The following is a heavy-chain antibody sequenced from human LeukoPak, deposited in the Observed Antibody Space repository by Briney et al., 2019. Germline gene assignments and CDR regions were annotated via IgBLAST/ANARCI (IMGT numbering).Heavy chain of an antibody. D-gene: IGHD3-22*01. J-gene: IGHJ3*02. V-gene: IGHV1-69*05. CDR3: ARGGGSYDSSGYYYPEGAFDI. CDR1: GGTFSSYA. Sequence: ASVKVSCKASGGTFSSYAISWVRQAPGQGLEWMGGIIPIFGTANYAQKFQGRVTITTDESPSTAYMELSSLRSEDTAVYYCARGGGSYDSSGYYYPEGAFDIWGQGTMVTVSS. CDR2: IIPIFGTA.